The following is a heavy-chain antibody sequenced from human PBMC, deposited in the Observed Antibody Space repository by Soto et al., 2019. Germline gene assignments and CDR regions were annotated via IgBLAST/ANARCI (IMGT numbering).Heavy chain of an antibody. CDR2: INAGNGNT. J-gene: IGHJ3*02. Sequence: QVQLVQSGAEVKKPGASVKVSCKASGYTFASYAMHWVRQAPERRLECMGWINAGNGNTKYSQKFHGRVTITRDTSATTAYMQLGSLSSEVTAVDYCARVVSTKLGGVMVGDGFVILGQGTMVTVSS. CDR1: GYTFASYA. V-gene: IGHV1-3*01. D-gene: IGHD3-16*01. CDR3: ARVVSTKLGGVMVGDGFVI.